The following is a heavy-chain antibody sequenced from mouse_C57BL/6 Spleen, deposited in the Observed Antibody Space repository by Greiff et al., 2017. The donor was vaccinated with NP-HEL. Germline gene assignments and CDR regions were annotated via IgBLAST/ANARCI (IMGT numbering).Heavy chain of an antibody. CDR2: IDPADSYT. CDR1: GYTFTSYW. J-gene: IGHJ3*01. D-gene: IGHD1-1*01. V-gene: IGHV1-69*01. CDR3: ARPLITTVVSPFAY. Sequence: QVQLQQPGAELVMPGASVKLSCKASGYTFTSYWMHWVKQRPGQGLEWIGEIDPADSYTNYNQKFKGKSTLTVDKSSSTAYMQLSSLTSEYSAVYYCARPLITTVVSPFAYWGQGTLVTVSA.